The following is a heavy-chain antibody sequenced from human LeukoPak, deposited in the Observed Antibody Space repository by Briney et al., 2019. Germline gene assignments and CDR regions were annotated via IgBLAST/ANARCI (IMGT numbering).Heavy chain of an antibody. V-gene: IGHV3-30*18. D-gene: IGHD3-22*01. J-gene: IGHJ4*02. CDR2: ISYDGSNK. Sequence: PGGSLRLSCAASGFTFSSYGMHWVRQAPGKGLEWVAVISYDGSNKYYADSVKGRFTISRDNSKNTLYLQMNSLRAEDTAVYYCAKDHGYDSSAIDYWGQGTLVTVSS. CDR3: AKDHGYDSSAIDY. CDR1: GFTFSSYG.